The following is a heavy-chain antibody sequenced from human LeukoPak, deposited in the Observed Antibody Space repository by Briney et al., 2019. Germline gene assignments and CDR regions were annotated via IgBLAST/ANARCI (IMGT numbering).Heavy chain of an antibody. J-gene: IGHJ4*02. CDR3: ARAKSDFSGWYDGYFDY. CDR1: GYTFTSYG. Sequence: ASVKVSCKASGYTFTSYGISWVRQAPGQGLEWMGWISAYNGNTNYAQKLQGRVTMTTDTSTSTAYMELRSLRSDDTAVYYCARAKSDFSGWYDGYFDYWGQGTLVTVSS. D-gene: IGHD6-19*01. V-gene: IGHV1-18*01. CDR2: ISAYNGNT.